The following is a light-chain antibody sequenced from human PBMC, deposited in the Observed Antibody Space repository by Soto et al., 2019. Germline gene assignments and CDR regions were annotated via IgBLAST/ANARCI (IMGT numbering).Light chain of an antibody. J-gene: IGKJ2*01. Sequence: EVVLTQYPGALSLSPGERATLSCRTSQSVSTGAWYQQKPGQTPRLLIFGTSSRATGIPDRFGGSGSGTDFTLTITRLEPEDFAVYFCQHYGASPPYTFGQGTKLQLK. CDR3: QHYGASPPYT. V-gene: IGKV3-20*01. CDR2: GTS. CDR1: QSVSTG.